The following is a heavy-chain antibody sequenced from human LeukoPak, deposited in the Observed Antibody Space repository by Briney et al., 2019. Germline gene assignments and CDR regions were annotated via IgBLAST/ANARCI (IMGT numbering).Heavy chain of an antibody. CDR3: AGSIAVAGAFDY. CDR1: GYTFTSYD. CDR2: MNPNSGNT. V-gene: IGHV1-8*01. J-gene: IGHJ4*02. Sequence: GSVKVSCKASGYTFTSYDINWVRQATGQGLEWMGWMNPNSGNTGYAQKFQGRVTMTRDTSISTAYMELSRLRSDDTAVYYCAGSIAVAGAFDYWGQGTLVTVSS. D-gene: IGHD6-19*01.